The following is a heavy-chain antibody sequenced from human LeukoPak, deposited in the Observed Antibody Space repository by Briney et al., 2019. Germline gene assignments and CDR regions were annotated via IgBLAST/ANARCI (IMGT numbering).Heavy chain of an antibody. CDR2: ICTSRTNI. D-gene: IGHD6-13*01. J-gene: IGHJ3*02. CDR3: ARVSSWYGDSFDI. CDR1: GFTFSVYN. Sequence: GGALRLSCAASGFTFSVYNMNWVREAPGEGLEWVSYICTSRTNIYYADSVKGRFTISRDNARNSLYLQMNSLRAEDTAVYYCARVSSWYGDSFDIWGQGTMVTVSS. V-gene: IGHV3-48*04.